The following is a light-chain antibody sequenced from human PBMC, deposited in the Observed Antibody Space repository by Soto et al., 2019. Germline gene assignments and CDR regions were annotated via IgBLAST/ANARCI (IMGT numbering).Light chain of an antibody. CDR1: SSDIGGYNY. CDR2: EVS. CDR3: SSYTGSSTLV. J-gene: IGLJ2*01. V-gene: IGLV2-14*01. Sequence: SALTQPASVSGSPGQSITISCTGTSSDIGGYNYVSWYQQHPGKAPKLMIYEVSSRPSGVSNRFSGSKSGNTASLTISGLQAEDEADYYCSSYTGSSTLVFGGGTKLTVL.